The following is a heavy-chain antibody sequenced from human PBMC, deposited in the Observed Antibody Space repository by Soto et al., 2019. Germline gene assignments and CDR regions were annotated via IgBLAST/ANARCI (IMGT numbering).Heavy chain of an antibody. CDR3: ARRSMSSGYHTNDAFDI. V-gene: IGHV5-10-1*01. Sequence: GESLKISCKGSGYSFASYWISWVRQMPGKGLEWMGRIDPSDSYTNYSPSFQGHVTISADKSISTAYLQWSSLKASDTAMYYCARRSMSSGYHTNDAFDIWGQGTMVTVSS. D-gene: IGHD3-22*01. CDR1: GYSFASYW. CDR2: IDPSDSYT. J-gene: IGHJ3*02.